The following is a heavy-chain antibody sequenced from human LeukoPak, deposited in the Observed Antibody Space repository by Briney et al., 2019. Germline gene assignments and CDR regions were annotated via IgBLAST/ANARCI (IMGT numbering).Heavy chain of an antibody. J-gene: IGHJ4*02. CDR1: GYTFTGYY. D-gene: IGHD2-2*01. Sequence: ASVKVSCKASGYTFTGYYMHWVRQAPGQGLEWMGWINPNSGGTNYAQKFQGRVTMTRDTSISTAYMELSRLRSDDTAVYYCARDIVVVPAFDYWGQGTLVTVSS. V-gene: IGHV1-2*02. CDR3: ARDIVVVPAFDY. CDR2: INPNSGGT.